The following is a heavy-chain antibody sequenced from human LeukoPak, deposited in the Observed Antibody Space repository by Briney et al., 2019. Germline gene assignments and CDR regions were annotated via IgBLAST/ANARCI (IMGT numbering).Heavy chain of an antibody. Sequence: PGGSLRLSCAASGFTFSSYAMSWVRQAPGKGLEWVSAISGSGGSIYYADPMKCRFTISRDNSKNTRYLQMNSLRAEDTAVYYCATESRLLWFGELMGGFDYWGQGTLVTVSS. CDR2: ISGSGGSI. CDR1: GFTFSSYA. V-gene: IGHV3-23*01. CDR3: ATESRLLWFGELMGGFDY. D-gene: IGHD3-10*01. J-gene: IGHJ4*02.